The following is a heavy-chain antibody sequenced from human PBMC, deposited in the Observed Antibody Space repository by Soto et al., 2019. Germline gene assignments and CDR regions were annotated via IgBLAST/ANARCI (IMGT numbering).Heavy chain of an antibody. CDR2: IYYSGST. CDR1: GGSISSYY. CDR3: ARVQPLWRITGTTNWFDP. V-gene: IGHV4-59*01. J-gene: IGHJ5*02. D-gene: IGHD1-7*01. Sequence: GTLSLTCTVSGGSISSYYWGWIRQPPGKGLEWIGYIYYSGSTNYNPSLKSRVTISVDTSKNQFSLKLSSVTAADTAVYYCARVQPLWRITGTTNWFDPWGQGTLVTVSS.